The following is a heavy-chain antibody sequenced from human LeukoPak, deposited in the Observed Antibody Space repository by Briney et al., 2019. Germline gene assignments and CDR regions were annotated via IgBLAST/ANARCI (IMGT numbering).Heavy chain of an antibody. Sequence: PGGSLRLSCAASGFTFSSYEMNWVRQAPGKWLEWVSYISSSGSTIYYADSVKGRFTISRDNAKNSLYLQMNSLRAEDTAVYYCAREQWLVLLAFDIWGQGTMVTVSS. CDR2: ISSSGSTI. V-gene: IGHV3-48*03. J-gene: IGHJ3*02. CDR3: AREQWLVLLAFDI. CDR1: GFTFSSYE. D-gene: IGHD6-19*01.